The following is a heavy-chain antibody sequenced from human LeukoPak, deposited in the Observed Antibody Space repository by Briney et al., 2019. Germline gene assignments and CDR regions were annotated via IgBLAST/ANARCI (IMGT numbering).Heavy chain of an antibody. CDR1: GYTFTSYD. CDR3: ARGLYETSSSWYDYYYYYMDV. CDR2: MNPNSGNT. Sequence: ASVKVSCKASGYTFTSYDINWVRQATGQGLEWMGWMNPNSGNTGYAQKFQGRVTITRNTSISTAYMELSSLRSEDTAVYYCARGLYETSSSWYDYYYYYMDVWGKGTTVTVSS. V-gene: IGHV1-8*03. D-gene: IGHD6-13*01. J-gene: IGHJ6*03.